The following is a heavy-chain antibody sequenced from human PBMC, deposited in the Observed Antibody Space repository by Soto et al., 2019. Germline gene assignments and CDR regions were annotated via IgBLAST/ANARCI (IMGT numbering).Heavy chain of an antibody. CDR2: INPSGGST. CDR3: AKHDLSYYDSGGYFPDY. J-gene: IGHJ4*02. Sequence: VASVKVSCKASGYTFTSYYMHWVRQAPGQGLGWMGIINPSGGSTSYAQKFQGRVTMTRDTSTSTVYMELSSLRSEDTAVYYCAKHDLSYYDSGGYFPDYWGQGTLVTVSS. D-gene: IGHD3-22*01. CDR1: GYTFTSYY. V-gene: IGHV1-46*01.